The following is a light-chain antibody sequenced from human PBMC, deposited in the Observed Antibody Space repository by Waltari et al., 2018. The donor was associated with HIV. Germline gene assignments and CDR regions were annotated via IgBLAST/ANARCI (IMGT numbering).Light chain of an antibody. V-gene: IGKV3-20*01. CDR1: QSVSSSY. J-gene: IGKJ4*01. CDR3: QQYGTSPLT. CDR2: GAS. Sequence: EIVLTQSPGTLSLSPGERAPLPCRASQSVSSSYLAWYQQKPGQAPRLLIYGASTRATGIPDRFSGSGSGADFTLTISRLEPGDFAVYYCQQYGTSPLTFGGGTKVEIK.